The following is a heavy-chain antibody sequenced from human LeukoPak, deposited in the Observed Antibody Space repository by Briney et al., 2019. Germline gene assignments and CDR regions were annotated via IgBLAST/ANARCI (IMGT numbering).Heavy chain of an antibody. J-gene: IGHJ5*02. CDR3: ARDRCSGADCFGENYFDL. CDR2: IWFEGSNK. D-gene: IGHD2-21*02. CDR1: GFTFGFYD. V-gene: IGHV3-33*01. Sequence: GGSVRLFCAPSGFTFGFYDVQWVRQTPGGGRECVADIWFEGSNKYYRHTVKGQFTIYSDNSKNRVYLQMNTLRADDTAVYYCARDRCSGADCFGENYFDLWGQGTLVTVSS.